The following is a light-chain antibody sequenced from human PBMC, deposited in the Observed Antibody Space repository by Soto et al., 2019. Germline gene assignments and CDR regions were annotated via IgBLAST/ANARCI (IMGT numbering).Light chain of an antibody. Sequence: EIVMTQSPATLSVSPGERATLSCRASQSVSSNLAWYQQKPGQAPGLLIYGASTRATSIPARFSGSGSVTEFTLTISSLQSEDFAVYYCQQYNNWPYTFGQGTKLEIK. V-gene: IGKV3-15*01. CDR2: GAS. CDR1: QSVSSN. CDR3: QQYNNWPYT. J-gene: IGKJ2*01.